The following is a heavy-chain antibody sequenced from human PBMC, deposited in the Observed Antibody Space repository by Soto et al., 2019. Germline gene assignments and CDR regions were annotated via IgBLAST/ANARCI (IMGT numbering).Heavy chain of an antibody. D-gene: IGHD1-20*01. CDR3: ARDNWTNAFDI. CDR1: GYTFTSYY. Sequence: ASVKVSCKASGYTFTSYYIHWVRQAPGQGLEWMGIINPSGGSTSYAQKFQGRVTMTRDTSTSTVYMELSSLRSEDTAVYYCARDNWTNAFDIWGQGTMVTVSS. J-gene: IGHJ3*02. V-gene: IGHV1-46*01. CDR2: INPSGGST.